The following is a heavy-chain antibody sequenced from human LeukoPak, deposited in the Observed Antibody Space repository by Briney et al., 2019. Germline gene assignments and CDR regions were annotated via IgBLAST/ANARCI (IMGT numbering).Heavy chain of an antibody. J-gene: IGHJ5*02. CDR3: AKGRSPSYDGRQGWIDP. V-gene: IGHV3-9*01. D-gene: IGHD3-22*01. Sequence: GGSLRLSCAASGFTFDDYGMHWVRQAPGKGLEWVSGISWNSGSLGYADSVKGRFTISRDNAKNSLYLQMNSLRADDTALYYCAKGRSPSYDGRQGWIDPWGQGTLVTVSS. CDR1: GFTFDDYG. CDR2: ISWNSGSL.